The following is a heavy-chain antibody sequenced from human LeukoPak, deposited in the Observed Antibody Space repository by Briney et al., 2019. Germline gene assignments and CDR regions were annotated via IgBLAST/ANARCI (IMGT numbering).Heavy chain of an antibody. CDR3: ARGHGIATAERFDY. J-gene: IGHJ4*02. CDR2: IYYSGST. V-gene: IGHV4-59*08. Sequence: SETLSLTCTVSGGSISSYYWSWIRQPPGKGLEWIGYIYYSGSTNYNPSLKSRVTISVDTSKNQFSLKLSSVTAADTAVYYCARGHGIATAERFDYWGQGTLVTVSS. CDR1: GGSISSYY. D-gene: IGHD2-21*01.